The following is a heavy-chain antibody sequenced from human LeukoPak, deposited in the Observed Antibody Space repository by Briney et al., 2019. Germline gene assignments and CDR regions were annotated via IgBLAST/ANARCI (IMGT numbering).Heavy chain of an antibody. Sequence: GGSLRLSCAASGFIFSSCWMFWVRRAPGKGLVWVSRINSDGSSTNYADSVKGRFTISRDNAKNTLYLQMNSLRAEDTAVYYCARAPTYGSGSSNWGQGTLVTVSS. D-gene: IGHD3-10*01. CDR3: ARAPTYGSGSSN. CDR1: GFIFSSCW. V-gene: IGHV3-74*01. CDR2: INSDGSST. J-gene: IGHJ4*02.